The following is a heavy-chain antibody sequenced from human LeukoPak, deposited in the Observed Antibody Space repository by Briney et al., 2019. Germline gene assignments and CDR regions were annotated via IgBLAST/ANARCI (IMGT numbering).Heavy chain of an antibody. Sequence: PGGSLRLSCAASGFTFSSYSMNWVRQAPGKGLEWVSSISSSSSYIYYADSVKGRFTISRDNAKNSLYLQMNSLRAEDTAVYYCARRDDYGDYAIDYWGQGTLVTVSS. CDR3: ARRDDYGDYAIDY. CDR2: ISSSSSYI. V-gene: IGHV3-21*01. D-gene: IGHD4-17*01. J-gene: IGHJ4*02. CDR1: GFTFSSYS.